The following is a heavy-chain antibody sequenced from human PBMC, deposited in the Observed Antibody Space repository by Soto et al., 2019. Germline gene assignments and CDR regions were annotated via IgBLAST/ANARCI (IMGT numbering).Heavy chain of an antibody. Sequence: SVTKSVTCSVAGGSIMSTDRYWGRIRQTPHKDLQWIGSVFYSGSTNYNPSLKSRVTISVDTSKNQFSLKLSSVTAADTAVYYCARGYGRNFDYWGQGTLVTVSS. D-gene: IGHD5-18*01. V-gene: IGHV4-39*07. CDR2: VFYSGST. J-gene: IGHJ4*02. CDR3: ARGYGRNFDY. CDR1: GGSIMSTDRY.